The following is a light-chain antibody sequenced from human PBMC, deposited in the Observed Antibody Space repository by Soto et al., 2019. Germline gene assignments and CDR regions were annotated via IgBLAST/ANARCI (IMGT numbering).Light chain of an antibody. CDR3: HQSHSTPYT. V-gene: IGKV4-1*01. CDR2: WAS. Sequence: DIVMTQSPDSLAVSPGERATISCKSSQSLFYSSNNKNFLAWYKQKPGQPPRLLIYWASTRESGVPDRFSGSESGTDFNLTISSLQAEDVAVYYCHQSHSTPYTFGQGTKLEIK. J-gene: IGKJ2*01. CDR1: QSLFYSSNNKNF.